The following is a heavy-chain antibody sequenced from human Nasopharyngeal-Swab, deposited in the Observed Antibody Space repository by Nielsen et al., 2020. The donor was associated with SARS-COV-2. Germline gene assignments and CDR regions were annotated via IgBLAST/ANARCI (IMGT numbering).Heavy chain of an antibody. D-gene: IGHD2-2*01. Sequence: WVRRAPGQRLEWMGWINAGNGNTKYSQKFQGRVTITRDTSASTAYMELSSLRSEDTAVYYCARGCSSTSCPQGVGWFDPWGQGTLVTVSS. CDR3: ARGCSSTSCPQGVGWFDP. J-gene: IGHJ5*02. V-gene: IGHV1-3*01. CDR2: INAGNGNT.